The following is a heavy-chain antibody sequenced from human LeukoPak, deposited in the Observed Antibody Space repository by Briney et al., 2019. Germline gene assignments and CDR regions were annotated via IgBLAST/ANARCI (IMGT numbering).Heavy chain of an antibody. D-gene: IGHD3-22*01. CDR1: GFTFSDYY. CDR3: ARNDRGAFDI. V-gene: IGHV3-11*03. J-gene: IGHJ3*02. Sequence: GGSLRLSCAASGFTFSDYYMSWIRQAPGKGLEWVSYISSSSYTNYADSVKGRFTISRDNSKNTLYLQMSSLRVEDTAVYYCARNDRGAFDIWGQGTMVTVSS. CDR2: ISSSSYT.